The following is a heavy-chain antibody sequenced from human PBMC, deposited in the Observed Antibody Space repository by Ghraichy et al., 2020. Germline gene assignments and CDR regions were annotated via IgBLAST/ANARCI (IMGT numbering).Heavy chain of an antibody. J-gene: IGHJ4*02. D-gene: IGHD3-10*01. CDR3: ARDPKRGALDY. CDR1: GFSFSKSW. V-gene: IGHV3-7*03. CDR2: INDDGKER. Sequence: GGSLRLSCKASGFSFSKSWMSWVRQSPERGLEWVANINDDGKERYYVDSLRGRFTISRDNDKNSLFLQINRLGVDDTAVYYCARDPKRGALDYWGQGTLVAVSA.